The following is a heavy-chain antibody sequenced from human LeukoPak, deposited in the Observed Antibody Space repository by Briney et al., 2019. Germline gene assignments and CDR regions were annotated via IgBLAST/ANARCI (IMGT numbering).Heavy chain of an antibody. CDR1: EFTFSSYS. D-gene: IGHD1-14*01. CDR2: ISGSGGST. Sequence: GGSLRLSCAASEFTFSSYSMNWVRQAPGKGLEWVSTISGSGGSTYYADSVKGRFTISRDNSKNTLYLEMNGPRAEDTAVYYCAKDIRMDPYWGQGTLVTVSS. J-gene: IGHJ4*02. V-gene: IGHV3-23*01. CDR3: AKDIRMDPY.